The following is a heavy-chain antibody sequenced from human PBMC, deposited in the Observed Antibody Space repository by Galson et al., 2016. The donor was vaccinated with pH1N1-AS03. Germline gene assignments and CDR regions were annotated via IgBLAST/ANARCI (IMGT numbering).Heavy chain of an antibody. J-gene: IGHJ4*02. CDR3: AKGCGLGGSHDD. CDR1: GFTFSSYG. CDR2: IAYDGSYV. V-gene: IGHV3-30*02. Sequence: SLRLSCAASGFTFSSYGMHWFRQGPGKGLEWVAFIAYDGSYVNYADFVKGRFTISRDSSKSTLYLQMNSLRPEDTAVYYFAKGCGLGGSHDDWGQGTLVTVSS. D-gene: IGHD3-16*01.